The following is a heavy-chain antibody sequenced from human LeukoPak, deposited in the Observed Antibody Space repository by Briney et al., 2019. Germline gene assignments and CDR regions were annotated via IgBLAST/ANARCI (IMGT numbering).Heavy chain of an antibody. D-gene: IGHD2-15*01. Sequence: PGGSLRLSCAASGFTFSSYGMNWVRQAPGKGLEWVSYISSSGSTIYYADSVKGRFTISRDNAKNSLYLQMNSLRAEDTAVYYCARGDCSGGSCYFDYWGQGTLVTVSS. CDR2: ISSSGSTI. CDR1: GFTFSSYG. CDR3: ARGDCSGGSCYFDY. J-gene: IGHJ4*02. V-gene: IGHV3-48*03.